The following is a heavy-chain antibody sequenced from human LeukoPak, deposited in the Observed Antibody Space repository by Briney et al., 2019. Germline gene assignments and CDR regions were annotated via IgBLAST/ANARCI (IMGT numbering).Heavy chain of an antibody. Sequence: PSETLSLTCTVSGGSISSYYWSWIRQPPGKGLEWIGYIYYSGSTNYNPSLKSRVTISVDTSKNQFSLKLSSVTAADTAVYYCARHSGYDSNWYFDLWGRGTLVTVSS. CDR1: GGSISSYY. CDR2: IYYSGST. CDR3: ARHSGYDSNWYFDL. V-gene: IGHV4-59*08. J-gene: IGHJ2*01. D-gene: IGHD5-12*01.